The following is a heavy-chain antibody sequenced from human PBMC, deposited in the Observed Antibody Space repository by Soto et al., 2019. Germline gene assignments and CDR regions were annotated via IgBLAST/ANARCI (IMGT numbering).Heavy chain of an antibody. CDR3: ARDVVGYSDI. CDR1: GYTFTSYA. J-gene: IGHJ3*02. V-gene: IGHV1-3*01. CDR2: INASNGNT. D-gene: IGHD2-21*01. Sequence: ASVKVSCKASGYTFTSYAMHWVRQAPGQRLEWMGRINASNGNTKYSQKIQGRVTITRDKSTSTAYMELSSLRSEDTAVYYCARDVVGYSDIWGQGTMVTVSS.